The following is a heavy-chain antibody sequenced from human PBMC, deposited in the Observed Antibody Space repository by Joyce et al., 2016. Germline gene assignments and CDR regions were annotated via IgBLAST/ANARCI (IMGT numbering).Heavy chain of an antibody. J-gene: IGHJ3*02. CDR1: GFTFSNYK. CDR3: ARASGMVSSIRGDGFDI. Sequence: EVQLVESGGGLVKPGGSLRLSCAASGFTFSNYKMNWVRQAPGKGLEWVSLISSTSTYIYYGDSVKGLFTISRDNTNNSLSLQMDSLRVEDTAVYYCARASGMVSSIRGDGFDIWGQGTMVTVSS. D-gene: IGHD5/OR15-5a*01. V-gene: IGHV3-21*01. CDR2: ISSTSTYI.